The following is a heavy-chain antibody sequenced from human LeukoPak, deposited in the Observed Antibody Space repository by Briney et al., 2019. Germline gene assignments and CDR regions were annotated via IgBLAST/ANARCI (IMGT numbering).Heavy chain of an antibody. Sequence: NASQTLSLTCTVSGGPISSYYWSWIRQPPGKGLEWIGEIYSSGGTNSNPSLKSRITISIDGSKNQFSLNLNSVTAADTAVYYCTRNGPYSLDQWGQGTLVTVSS. D-gene: IGHD2-15*01. CDR3: TRNGPYSLDQ. J-gene: IGHJ4*02. CDR2: IYSSGGT. V-gene: IGHV4-59*12. CDR1: GGPISSYY.